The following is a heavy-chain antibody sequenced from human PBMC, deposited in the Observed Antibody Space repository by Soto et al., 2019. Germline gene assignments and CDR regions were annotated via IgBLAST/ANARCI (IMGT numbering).Heavy chain of an antibody. D-gene: IGHD6-19*01. CDR1: GLSFTNAW. V-gene: IGHV3-15*01. CDR3: TSETGSGWPV. Sequence: EVQLVESGGGLVKPGGSLRLSCTASGLSFTNAWMSWVRQAPGKGLEWVGRIRTKTDGGTTEYAAPVKGRFTISRDDSRNTVYLQMGSLRTEDTGVYYCTSETGSGWPVGGQGTLVTVSS. J-gene: IGHJ4*02. CDR2: IRTKTDGGTT.